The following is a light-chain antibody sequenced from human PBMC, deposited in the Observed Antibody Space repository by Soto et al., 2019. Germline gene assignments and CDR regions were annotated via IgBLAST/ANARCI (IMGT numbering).Light chain of an antibody. CDR2: GAS. J-gene: IGKJ2*01. Sequence: EIVMTQSPATLSVSPGERATLSCRASQSVSSNLAWYQQKPGQAPRLLIYGASTRATGIPARFSGSGSGTEFTLTISSLQSEDFATYYCQQYNDSFPYTFGQGTKVDIK. CDR3: QQYNDSFPYT. V-gene: IGKV3-15*01. CDR1: QSVSSN.